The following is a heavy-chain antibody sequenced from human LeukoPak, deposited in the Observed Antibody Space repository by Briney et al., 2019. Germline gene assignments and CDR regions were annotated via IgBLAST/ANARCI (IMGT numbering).Heavy chain of an antibody. CDR3: AKLATDY. D-gene: IGHD1-26*01. Sequence: GRSLRLSCAASGFTFSSYGMHWVRQAPGKGLEWVAVISYDGSNKYYADSVKGRFTISRDNSKNTLHLQMNSLRAEDTAVYYCAKLATDYWGQGTLVTVSS. CDR2: ISYDGSNK. CDR1: GFTFSSYG. J-gene: IGHJ4*02. V-gene: IGHV3-30*18.